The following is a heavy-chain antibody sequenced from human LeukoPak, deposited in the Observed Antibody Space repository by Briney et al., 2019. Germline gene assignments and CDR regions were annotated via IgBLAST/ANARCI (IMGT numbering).Heavy chain of an antibody. CDR3: ARVTSGGDYYGMDV. CDR2: IYYSGST. D-gene: IGHD2-15*01. Sequence: SETLSLTCTVSGGSISSYYWSWIRQPPGKGLECIWYIYYSGSTNYNPSLKSRVTISVDTSKNQFSLKVSSVTAADTAVYYCARVTSGGDYYGMDVWGQGTTVTVSS. J-gene: IGHJ6*02. V-gene: IGHV4-59*01. CDR1: GGSISSYY.